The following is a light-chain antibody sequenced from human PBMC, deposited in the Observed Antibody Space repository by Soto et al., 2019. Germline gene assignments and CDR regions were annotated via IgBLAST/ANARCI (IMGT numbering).Light chain of an antibody. CDR2: GAS. CDR1: QSVSNNY. J-gene: IGKJ5*01. Sequence: EMPFTQSPGTLSLYPGERAALSGQAIQSVSNNYLAWYQQKPGQAPRLLIYGASNRAAGIPARFSGSGSGTDFTLTISSLEPEDSAVYYCQQRNIWPPVTFGQGTRLEI. V-gene: IGKV3D-20*02. CDR3: QQRNIWPPVT.